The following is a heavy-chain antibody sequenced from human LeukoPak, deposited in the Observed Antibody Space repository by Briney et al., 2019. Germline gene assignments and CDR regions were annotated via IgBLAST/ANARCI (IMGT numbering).Heavy chain of an antibody. V-gene: IGHV3-13*04. CDR3: VRGGPLAGHAFDV. CDR1: GFTFSKYD. CDR2: ITSGGDT. Sequence: GGSLRLSCAGSGFTFSKYDMHWVRQATGRGLEWVSDITSGGDTHYQGSVKGRFTISRDNAKNSFYLEMNSLRAGDTAVYYCVRGGPLAGHAFDVWGRGTLVTVS. D-gene: IGHD6-19*01. J-gene: IGHJ3*01.